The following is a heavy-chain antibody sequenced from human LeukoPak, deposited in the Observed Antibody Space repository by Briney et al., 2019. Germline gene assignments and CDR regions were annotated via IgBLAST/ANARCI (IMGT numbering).Heavy chain of an antibody. J-gene: IGHJ6*02. CDR1: GYTFTSYG. CDR2: ISAYNGNT. CDR3: ARDSHYYGSGSYYRPYYYGMDV. D-gene: IGHD3-10*01. Sequence: ASVKVSYKASGYTFTSYGISWVRQAPGQGLEWMGWISAYNGNTNYAQKLQGRVTMTTDTSTSTAYMELRSLRSDDTAVYYCARDSHYYGSGSYYRPYYYGMDVWGQGTTVTVSS. V-gene: IGHV1-18*01.